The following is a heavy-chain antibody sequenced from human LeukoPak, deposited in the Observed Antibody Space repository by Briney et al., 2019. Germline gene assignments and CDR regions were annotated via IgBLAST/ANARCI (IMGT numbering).Heavy chain of an antibody. CDR3: ARDGSSDRNYYYYYGMDV. CDR2: IRYDGSNK. J-gene: IGHJ6*02. CDR1: GFTFSSYG. V-gene: IGHV3-30*02. D-gene: IGHD1-26*01. Sequence: GGSLRLSCAASGFTFSSYGMHWVRQAPGKGLEWVAFIRYDGSNKYYADSVKGRFTISRDNSKNTLYLQMNSLRAEDTAVYYCARDGSSDRNYYYYYGMDVWGQGTTVTVSS.